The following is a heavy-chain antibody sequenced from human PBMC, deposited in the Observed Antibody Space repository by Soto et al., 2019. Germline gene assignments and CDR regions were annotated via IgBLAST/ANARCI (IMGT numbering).Heavy chain of an antibody. Sequence: QLQLQESGSGLVKPAETLSLTCTVSGGSISSSDYWWGWIRQPPGKGLEWIGSIYYTGSTYYNPSLKSRVIISVDTSKNQFSLRLSSVTAADTAVYFCARQIGRGSWSLEHWGQGTLVTVSS. CDR2: IYYTGST. V-gene: IGHV4-39*01. CDR3: ARQIGRGSWSLEH. CDR1: GGSISSSDYW. D-gene: IGHD6-13*01. J-gene: IGHJ4*02.